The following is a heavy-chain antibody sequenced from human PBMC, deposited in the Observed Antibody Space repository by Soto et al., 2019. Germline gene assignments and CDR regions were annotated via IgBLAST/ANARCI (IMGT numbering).Heavy chain of an antibody. D-gene: IGHD3-22*01. CDR3: ARFSPPRKSYDSNPGWFDP. J-gene: IGHJ5*02. V-gene: IGHV4-59*01. CDR1: GGSRNSYY. CDR2: VSSTGST. Sequence: TSETQSLTCPFSGGSRNSYYWTWIRQSPGKGLEWIGYVSSTGSTNYNPSLKSRLTMPLDTSTNEVSLSLTSVTAADAAVYFCARFSPPRKSYDSNPGWFDPWGQGIMVTVSS.